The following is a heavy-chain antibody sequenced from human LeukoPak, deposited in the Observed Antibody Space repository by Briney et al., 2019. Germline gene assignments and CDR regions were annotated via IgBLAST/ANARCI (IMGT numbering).Heavy chain of an antibody. CDR3: ARVYCTNGVCYTGVYYFDY. CDR1: GFTFSDYY. J-gene: IGHJ4*02. V-gene: IGHV3-11*01. Sequence: GGSLRLSCAASGFTFSDYYMSWIRQAPGKGLEWVSYISSSGSTIYYADSVKGRFTISRDNSKNTLYLQMNSLRAEDTAVYYCARVYCTNGVCYTGVYYFDYWGQGTLVTVSS. D-gene: IGHD2-8*01. CDR2: ISSSGSTI.